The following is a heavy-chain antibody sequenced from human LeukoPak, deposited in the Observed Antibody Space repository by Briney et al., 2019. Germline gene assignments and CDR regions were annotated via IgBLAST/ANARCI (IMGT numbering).Heavy chain of an antibody. V-gene: IGHV3-53*01. J-gene: IGHJ4*02. CDR3: ARESGSYLQ. D-gene: IGHD1-26*01. CDR1: GFTVSTNY. Sequence: PGGSLRLSCAASGFTVSTNYMTWVRRAPGKGLDWVSIINTGGYTYYIDSVKGRFTISRDKSKNTLYLQMTFLNVEDTAVYYCARESGSYLQWGQGTLVTVSS. CDR2: INTGGYT.